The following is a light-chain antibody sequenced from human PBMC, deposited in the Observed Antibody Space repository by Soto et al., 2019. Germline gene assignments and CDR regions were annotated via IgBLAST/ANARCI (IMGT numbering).Light chain of an antibody. CDR3: MQRIEFPLT. CDR2: TVS. CDR1: QSLLDSDDGNTY. Sequence: MTQTPLSLTVTPGEPASISCRSSQSLLDSDDGNTYLDWYLQKPGQSPQLLIYTVSYRASGVPDRFSGSGSGTDFTLKISRVEAEDVGVYYCMQRIEFPLTFGGGTKVDIK. V-gene: IGKV2-40*01. J-gene: IGKJ4*01.